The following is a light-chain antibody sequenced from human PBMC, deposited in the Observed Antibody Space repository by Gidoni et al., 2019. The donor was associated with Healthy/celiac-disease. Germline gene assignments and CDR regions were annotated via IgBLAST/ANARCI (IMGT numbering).Light chain of an antibody. V-gene: IGKV3-15*01. CDR2: GAS. CDR1: QSVRSN. J-gene: IGKJ2*01. CDR3: QQYNNWPPVT. Sequence: EIVLTQSPATLSVSPGERATLSSRASQSVRSNLAWYQQKPGQAPRLLIYGASTRATGIPARFSGSGSGTEFTLTISSLQSEDFAVYYCQQYNNWPPVTFGQGTKLEIK.